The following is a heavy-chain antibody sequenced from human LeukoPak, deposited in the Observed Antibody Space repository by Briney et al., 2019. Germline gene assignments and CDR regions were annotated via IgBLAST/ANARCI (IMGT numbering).Heavy chain of an antibody. V-gene: IGHV1-69*13. D-gene: IGHD4-17*01. CDR1: GGTYSSYA. CDR2: IIPIFGTA. J-gene: IGHJ4*02. Sequence: SERVSCKASGGTYSSYAICWVRQATGQWLEWMGGIIPIFGTANYAQKFQGRVTITADESTSTAYMELSSLRSEDTAVYYCATHPLTTVTTFFLTLDYWGQGTLVTVSS. CDR3: ATHPLTTVTTFFLTLDY.